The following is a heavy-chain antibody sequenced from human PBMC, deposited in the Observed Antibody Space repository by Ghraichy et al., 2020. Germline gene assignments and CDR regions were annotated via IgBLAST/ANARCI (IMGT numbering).Heavy chain of an antibody. CDR2: ISGSGSSI. J-gene: IGHJ3*02. V-gene: IGHV3-21*01. D-gene: IGHD3-22*01. CDR3: ARDFYDDSSKYSDDAFHI. CDR1: SEIQYRV. Sequence: GGSLRLSCSAEHTSEIQYRVSRSYDAPWMKLEWVSSISGSGSSIYYADSVKGRFTISRDNAKNSLYLQMNSLRAEDTALYYCARDFYDDSSKYSDDAFHIWGQGTM.